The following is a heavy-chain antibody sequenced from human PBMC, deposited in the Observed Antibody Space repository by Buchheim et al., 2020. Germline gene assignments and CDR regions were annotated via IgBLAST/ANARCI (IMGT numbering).Heavy chain of an antibody. J-gene: IGHJ4*02. V-gene: IGHV3-23*01. CDR3: AKDGTLAAAATTYVNY. D-gene: IGHD6-13*01. Sequence: ELQLLESGGGLAQPGGSLRLSCAASGFTFSSYAMSWVRQAPGKGLEWVSVISGSGGDRYYADSVKGRFTISRDNSKNTLYLQMNSLRAEDTAVYYCAKDGTLAAAATTYVNYWGQGTL. CDR1: GFTFSSYA. CDR2: ISGSGGDR.